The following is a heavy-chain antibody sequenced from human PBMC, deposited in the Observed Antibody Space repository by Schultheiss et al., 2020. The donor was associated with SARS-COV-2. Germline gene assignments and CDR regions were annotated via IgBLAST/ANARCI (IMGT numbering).Heavy chain of an antibody. Sequence: GGSLRLSCAASGFTFSSYSMNWVRQAPGKGLEWVALISYDGSNKYYADSVKGRFTISRDNSKNTLFLQMNSLRAEDTAVYYCARARTALMGSFDYWGQGTLVTVSS. CDR3: ARARTALMGSFDY. J-gene: IGHJ4*02. D-gene: IGHD2-21*02. V-gene: IGHV3-30*03. CDR2: ISYDGSNK. CDR1: GFTFSSYS.